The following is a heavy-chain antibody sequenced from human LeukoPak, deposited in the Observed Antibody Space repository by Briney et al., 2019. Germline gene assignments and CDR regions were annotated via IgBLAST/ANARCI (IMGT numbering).Heavy chain of an antibody. CDR1: GGSFSGYY. D-gene: IGHD3-22*01. CDR3: ASSSHGSGYMGY. V-gene: IGHV4-34*01. Sequence: SETLSLTCAVYGGSFSGYYWSWIRQPPGKGLEWIGEINHSGSTNYNPSLKSRVTISEDTSKNQFSLKLSSVTAADTAVYYCASSSHGSGYMGYWGQGTLVTVSS. CDR2: INHSGST. J-gene: IGHJ4*02.